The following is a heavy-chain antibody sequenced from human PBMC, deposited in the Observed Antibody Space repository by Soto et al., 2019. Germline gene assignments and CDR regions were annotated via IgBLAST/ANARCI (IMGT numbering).Heavy chain of an antibody. J-gene: IGHJ4*02. CDR1: GSSISPYY. D-gene: IGHD4-17*01. V-gene: IGHV4-59*01. CDR2: IYYSGST. Sequence: SETLSLTCTVSGSSISPYYWTWIRQPQGKGLEWIGNIYYSGSTNYKPSLKSRVTISVATSKKQLFLRLSSVTAADTAVYYCARVGGYYGDYPNFDYWGQGTLVAVSS. CDR3: ARVGGYYGDYPNFDY.